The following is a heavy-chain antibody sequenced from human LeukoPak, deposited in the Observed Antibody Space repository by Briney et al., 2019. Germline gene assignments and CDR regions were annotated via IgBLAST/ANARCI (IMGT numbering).Heavy chain of an antibody. J-gene: IGHJ6*04. CDR1: GGSISSSIYY. CDR3: ARDREMGVDV. V-gene: IGHV4-39*07. CDR2: IYYSGST. Sequence: SETLSLTCSVSGGSISSSIYYWGWIRQPPGKGLEWIGSIYYSGSTYFNPSLKSRVTTSVDTSKNQFSLKLSSVTAADTAVYYCARDREMGVDVWGKGTTVTISS. D-gene: IGHD5-24*01.